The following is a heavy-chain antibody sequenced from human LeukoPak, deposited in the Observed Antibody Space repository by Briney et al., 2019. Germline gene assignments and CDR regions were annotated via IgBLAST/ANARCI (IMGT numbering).Heavy chain of an antibody. CDR3: ARVVDYYGSGSEYYFDY. Sequence: GRSLRLSCAASGFTFCSYAMHWVRQAPGKGLEWVAVISYDGSNKYYADSVKGRFTISRDNSKNTLYLQMNSLRAEDTAVYYCARVVDYYGSGSEYYFDYWGQGTLVTVSS. CDR2: ISYDGSNK. CDR1: GFTFCSYA. V-gene: IGHV3-30-3*01. D-gene: IGHD3-10*01. J-gene: IGHJ4*02.